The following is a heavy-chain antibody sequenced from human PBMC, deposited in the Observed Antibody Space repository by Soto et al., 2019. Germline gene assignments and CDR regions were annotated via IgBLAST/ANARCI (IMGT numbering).Heavy chain of an antibody. CDR3: GRGGYYDSSGSRNYHFYGLDV. D-gene: IGHD3-22*01. V-gene: IGHV1-18*01. Sequence: QVHLLQSGGEVKKPGASVKVFCKTSGYTFSSYGVNWVRQAPGRGLGWMGWLSPYYDYTDNAQKFQGRVSMSTDTSTKPAYMELRRLRSDDTAVYYCGRGGYYDSSGSRNYHFYGLDVWGQGTTVIVSS. CDR2: LSPYYDYT. J-gene: IGHJ6*01. CDR1: GYTFSSYG.